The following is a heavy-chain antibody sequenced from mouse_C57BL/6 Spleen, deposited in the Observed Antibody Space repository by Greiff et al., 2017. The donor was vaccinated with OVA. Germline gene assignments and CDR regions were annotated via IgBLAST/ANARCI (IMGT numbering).Heavy chain of an antibody. CDR3: ARGYVAPFDY. V-gene: IGHV3-6*01. CDR1: GYSITSGYY. CDR2: ISYDGSN. D-gene: IGHD2-14*01. Sequence: EVQLQQSGPGLVKPSQSLSLTCSVTGYSITSGYYWNWIRQFPGNKLEWMGYISYDGSNNYNPSLKNRISITRDTSKNQFFLKLNSVTTEDTATYYCARGYVAPFDYWGQGTTLTVSS. J-gene: IGHJ2*01.